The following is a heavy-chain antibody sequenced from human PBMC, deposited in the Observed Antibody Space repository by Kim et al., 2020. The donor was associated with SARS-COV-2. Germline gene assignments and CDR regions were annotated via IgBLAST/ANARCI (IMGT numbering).Heavy chain of an antibody. CDR2: IKNKANNYAT. CDR1: GFTFSGSA. Sequence: GGSLRLSCAAYGFTFSGSAMHWVRQASGKGLEWVGRIKNKANNYATAYAASVKGRFTISRDDSKNMAYLQMNSLKSEDTAVYYCMSGLVGEPSASPPFGYWGQGSLVIVSS. J-gene: IGHJ4*02. V-gene: IGHV3-73*01. CDR3: MSGLVGEPSASPPFGY. D-gene: IGHD2-2*01.